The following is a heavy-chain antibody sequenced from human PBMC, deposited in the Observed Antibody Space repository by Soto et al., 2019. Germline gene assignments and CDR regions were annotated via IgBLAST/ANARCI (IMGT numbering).Heavy chain of an antibody. J-gene: IGHJ4*02. CDR1: GFTFSSYA. CDR3: ANFGSGSYYNPFDY. Sequence: GGSLRLSCAASGFTFSSYAMSWVRQAPGKGLEWVSAISGSGGSTYYADSVKGRFTISRDNSKNTLYLQMNSLRAEDTAVYYCANFGSGSYYNPFDYWGQGTLVTVSS. D-gene: IGHD3-10*01. CDR2: ISGSGGST. V-gene: IGHV3-23*01.